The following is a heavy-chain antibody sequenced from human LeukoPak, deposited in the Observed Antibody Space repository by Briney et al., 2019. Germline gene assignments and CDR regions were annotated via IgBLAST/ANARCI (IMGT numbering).Heavy chain of an antibody. CDR2: VYSSGST. V-gene: IGHV4-39*01. D-gene: IGHD6-19*01. CDR1: GGSISGSSYY. Sequence: SETLSLTCTVSGGSISGSSYYWVWIRQPPGKGLEWIGSVYSSGSTYYNPSLKSRVTISVDTSRNQFSLKLSSVTAAETAMYYCARHARYTSDWWYAFDIWGHGTMVTVSS. J-gene: IGHJ3*02. CDR3: ARHARYTSDWWYAFDI.